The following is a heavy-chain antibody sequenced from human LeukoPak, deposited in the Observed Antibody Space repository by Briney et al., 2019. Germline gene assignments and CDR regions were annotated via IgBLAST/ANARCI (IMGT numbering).Heavy chain of an antibody. CDR2: ISSSSGLI. V-gene: IGHV3-48*01. CDR1: GFTFSSYA. J-gene: IGHJ6*03. CDR3: AAVATTGYLGYFMYMDV. D-gene: IGHD3-9*01. Sequence: GSLRLSCAASGFTFSSYAMHWVRQAPGKGLEWLSYISSSSGLIYESDAVKGRFTISRDNAKKSLYLQMSSLTAEDTGIYYCAAVATTGYLGYFMYMDVWGKGTTVTVSS.